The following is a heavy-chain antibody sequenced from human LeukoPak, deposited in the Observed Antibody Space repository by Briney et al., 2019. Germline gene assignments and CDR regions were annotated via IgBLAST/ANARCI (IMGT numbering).Heavy chain of an antibody. Sequence: SETLSLTCAVSGSSISSGYYWGWIRQPPGKGLEWIGNIYYSGSTYYKPSLKTRVTISVDTSKNQFSLKLTSVTAADTAVYYCARHASVDGNWPRPLDYWGQGSLVTVSS. D-gene: IGHD6-19*01. J-gene: IGHJ4*02. V-gene: IGHV4-38-2*01. CDR3: ARHASVDGNWPRPLDY. CDR1: GSSISSGYY. CDR2: IYYSGST.